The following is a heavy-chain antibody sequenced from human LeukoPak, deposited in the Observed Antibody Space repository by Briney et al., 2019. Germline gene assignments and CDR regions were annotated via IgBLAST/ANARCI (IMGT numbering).Heavy chain of an antibody. D-gene: IGHD2-15*01. V-gene: IGHV3-23*01. CDR3: AKEWVDIVVVVAATRGPFDY. CDR2: ICERGDHI. Sequence: PGDPLTLFCGPSGLPYKIYAERGARHATEKAREGVSDICERGDHIQYADSVKGRFTISRDNSKNTLYLQMNSLRAEDTAVYYCAKEWVDIVVVVAATRGPFDYWGQGTLVTVSS. CDR1: GLPYKIYA. J-gene: IGHJ4*02.